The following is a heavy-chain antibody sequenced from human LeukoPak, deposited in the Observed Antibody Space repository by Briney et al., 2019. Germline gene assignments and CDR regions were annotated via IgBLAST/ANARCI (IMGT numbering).Heavy chain of an antibody. V-gene: IGHV4-34*01. CDR1: GGSFGGYY. CDR3: ARLGDYDILTGHPGPYYFDY. J-gene: IGHJ4*02. CDR2: INHSGST. Sequence: PSETLSLTCTVYGGSFGGYYWSWIRQPPGKGLEWIGEINHSGSTNYNPSLKSRVTISVDTSKNQFSLKLSSVTAADTAVYYCARLGDYDILTGHPGPYYFDYWGQGTLVTVSS. D-gene: IGHD3-9*01.